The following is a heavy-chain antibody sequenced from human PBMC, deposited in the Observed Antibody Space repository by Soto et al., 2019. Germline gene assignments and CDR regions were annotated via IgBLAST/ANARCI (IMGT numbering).Heavy chain of an antibody. CDR1: GFTFDDYT. V-gene: IGHV3-43*01. CDR3: AKDMPIAAAGTGVNYYYGMDV. CDR2: ISWDGGSR. Sequence: EVQLVESGGVVVQPGGSLRLSCAASGFTFDDYTMHWVRQAPGKGLEWVSLISWDGGSRYYSDSVKGRFTISRNNSKNSLYLQMNSLRIEDTALYYCAKDMPIAAAGTGVNYYYGMDVWGQGTTVTVSS. D-gene: IGHD6-13*01. J-gene: IGHJ6*02.